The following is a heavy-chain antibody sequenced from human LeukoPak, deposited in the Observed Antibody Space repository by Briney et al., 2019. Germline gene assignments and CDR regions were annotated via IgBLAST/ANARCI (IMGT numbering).Heavy chain of an antibody. J-gene: IGHJ4*02. CDR2: IASDGSST. V-gene: IGHV3-74*01. D-gene: IGHD4-23*01. Sequence: GGSLRLSCAASGFTFSSYWMSWVRQAPGKGLVWVSRIASDGSSTTYADSVKGRFSISRDNAKNTLYLQMNSLRVEDTAVYYCTRGRPHGNDYWGQGTLVTVSS. CDR3: TRGRPHGNDY. CDR1: GFTFSSYW.